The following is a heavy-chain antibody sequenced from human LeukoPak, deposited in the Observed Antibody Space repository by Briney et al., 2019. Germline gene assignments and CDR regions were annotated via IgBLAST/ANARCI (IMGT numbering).Heavy chain of an antibody. V-gene: IGHV1-8*01. Sequence: ASVKVSCKASGYTFTSYDINWVRQATGQGLEWMGWMNRNSGNTGYAQKFQGRVTMTRNTSISTAYMELSSLRSEDTAVYYCARDFSSGWYNYYYYMDVWGKGTTVTVSS. D-gene: IGHD6-19*01. CDR1: GYTFTSYD. CDR2: MNRNSGNT. CDR3: ARDFSSGWYNYYYYMDV. J-gene: IGHJ6*03.